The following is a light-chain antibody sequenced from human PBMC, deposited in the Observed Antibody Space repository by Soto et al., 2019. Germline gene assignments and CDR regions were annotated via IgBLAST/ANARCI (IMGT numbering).Light chain of an antibody. CDR2: DVS. J-gene: IGLJ7*01. V-gene: IGLV2-14*01. Sequence: QSALTQPASVSGSPGQSIAISCTGTSSDVAAYNYVSWYQQHPGKAPKLMIYDVSNRPSGVSDRFSGSKSGNTASLTISGLQAEDEADYYCSSYTSSASYVFGIGTQLTVL. CDR1: SSDVAAYNY. CDR3: SSYTSSASYV.